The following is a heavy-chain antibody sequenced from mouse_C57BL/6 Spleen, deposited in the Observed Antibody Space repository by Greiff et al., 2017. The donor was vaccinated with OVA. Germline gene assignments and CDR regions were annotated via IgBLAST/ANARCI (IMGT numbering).Heavy chain of an antibody. D-gene: IGHD1-1*01. CDR2: IWGDGST. CDR3: APGSRGAMDY. J-gene: IGHJ4*01. CDR1: GFSLSSYG. Sequence: QVQLKESGPGLVAPSQSLSITCTVSGFSLSSYGVSWVRQPPGKGLEWLGVIWGDGSTYYHSALISRLSIRKDNSKSQDFLKLNSLQTDDTATYCCAPGSRGAMDYWGQGTSVTVSS. V-gene: IGHV2-3*01.